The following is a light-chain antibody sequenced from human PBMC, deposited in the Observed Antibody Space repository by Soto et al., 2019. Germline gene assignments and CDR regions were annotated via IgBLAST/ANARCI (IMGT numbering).Light chain of an antibody. CDR3: QQYGDWPRT. V-gene: IGKV3-15*01. CDR1: QSVSSN. Sequence: EIVMTQSPATLSVSPGERATLSCRASQSVSSNLAWYQQKPGQAPRLLIYGASNRATGVPAKFSGSGSGTEFTLTITSLQSEDFALYYCQQYGDWPRTFGQGTKVDIK. CDR2: GAS. J-gene: IGKJ1*01.